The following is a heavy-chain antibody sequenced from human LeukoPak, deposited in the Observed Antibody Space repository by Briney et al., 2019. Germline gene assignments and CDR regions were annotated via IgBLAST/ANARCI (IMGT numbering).Heavy chain of an antibody. V-gene: IGHV1-2*02. CDR1: GYTFTSYA. Sequence: ASVKVSCKASGYTFTSYAMNWVRQAPGQGLEWMGWINPNSGGTNYAQKFQGRVTMTRDTSISTAYMELSRLRSDDTAVYYCAREAGGDDILTGYDYWGQGTLVTVSS. D-gene: IGHD3-9*01. J-gene: IGHJ4*02. CDR2: INPNSGGT. CDR3: AREAGGDDILTGYDY.